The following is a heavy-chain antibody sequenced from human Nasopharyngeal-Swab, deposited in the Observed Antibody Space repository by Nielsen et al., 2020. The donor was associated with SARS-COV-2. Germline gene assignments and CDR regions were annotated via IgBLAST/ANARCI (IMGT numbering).Heavy chain of an antibody. J-gene: IGHJ3*02. CDR2: IYYSGST. Sequence: RQAPGKGLEWIGYIYYSGSTNYSPSLKSRVTISVDTSKNQLSLKLSSVTAADTAVYYCARVLGSIVVVPAAMPVYAFDIWGQGTMVTVSS. V-gene: IGHV4-59*01. D-gene: IGHD2-2*01. CDR3: ARVLGSIVVVPAAMPVYAFDI.